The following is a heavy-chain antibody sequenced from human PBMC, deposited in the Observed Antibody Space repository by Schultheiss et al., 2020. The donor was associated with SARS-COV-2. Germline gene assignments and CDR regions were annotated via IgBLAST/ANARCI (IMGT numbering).Heavy chain of an antibody. CDR3: ARVAVGNYYHYYYMDV. CDR2: IYYSGST. D-gene: IGHD6-19*01. J-gene: IGHJ6*03. Sequence: SETLSLTCTVSGGSISSSSYYWGWIRQPPGKGLEWIGYIYYSGSTNYNPSLKSRVTMSVDTSKNQFSLKLSSVTAADTAVYYCARVAVGNYYHYYYMDVWGKGTTVTVSS. V-gene: IGHV4-61*05. CDR1: GGSISSSSYY.